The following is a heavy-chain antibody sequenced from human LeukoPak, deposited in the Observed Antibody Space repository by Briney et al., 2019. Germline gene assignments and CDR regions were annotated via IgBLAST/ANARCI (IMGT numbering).Heavy chain of an antibody. Sequence: SETLSLTCTVSGGSISSSSYYWGWIRQPPGKGLEWIGSIYYSGSTYYNPSLKSRVTISVDTSKNQFSLKLSSVTAADTAVYYCAREWGYCSGGSCYVMDVWGKGTTVTVSS. D-gene: IGHD2-15*01. V-gene: IGHV4-39*07. CDR1: GGSISSSSYY. J-gene: IGHJ6*04. CDR2: IYYSGST. CDR3: AREWGYCSGGSCYVMDV.